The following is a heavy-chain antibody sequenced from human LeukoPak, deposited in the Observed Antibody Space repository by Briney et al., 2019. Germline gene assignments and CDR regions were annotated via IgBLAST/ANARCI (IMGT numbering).Heavy chain of an antibody. Sequence: ASVKVSCKASGYTFTSYAMHWVRQAPGQRLEWMGWINAGNGNTKYSQKFQGRVSITRDTSASTAYMELSSMRSEDTAVYYCARDRITMVRGVQNYYYYYGMDVWGKGTTVTVSS. CDR3: ARDRITMVRGVQNYYYYYGMDV. CDR2: INAGNGNT. CDR1: GYTFTSYA. J-gene: IGHJ6*04. V-gene: IGHV1-3*01. D-gene: IGHD3-10*01.